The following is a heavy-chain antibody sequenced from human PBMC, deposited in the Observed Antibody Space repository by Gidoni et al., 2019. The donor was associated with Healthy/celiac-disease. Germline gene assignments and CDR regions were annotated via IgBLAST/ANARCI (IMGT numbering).Heavy chain of an antibody. CDR2: IYYSGST. CDR1: GGSISSYY. V-gene: IGHV4-59*08. D-gene: IGHD3-22*01. Sequence: QVQLQESGPGLVKPSETLSLTCTVSGGSISSYYWSWIRQPPGKGLEWIGYIYYSGSTNYNPSLKSRVTISVDTSKNQFSLKLSSVTAADTAVYYCAGLSLYHYDSSGYYFSDAFDIWGQGTMVTVSS. CDR3: AGLSLYHYDSSGYYFSDAFDI. J-gene: IGHJ3*02.